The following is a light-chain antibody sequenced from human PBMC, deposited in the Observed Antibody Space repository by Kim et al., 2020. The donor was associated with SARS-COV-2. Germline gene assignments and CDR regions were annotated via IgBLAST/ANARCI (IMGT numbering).Light chain of an antibody. Sequence: VTSACTGSMSSVRASYGVHWYQRLPGRAPKHLIGYTDIRPSGVPNRFAGSKSGSSASLAITGLQSEDEADYYCQSYDNRLSGSYVFGTGTKVTVL. J-gene: IGLJ1*01. CDR1: MSSVRASYG. V-gene: IGLV1-40*01. CDR3: QSYDNRLSGSYV. CDR2: YTD.